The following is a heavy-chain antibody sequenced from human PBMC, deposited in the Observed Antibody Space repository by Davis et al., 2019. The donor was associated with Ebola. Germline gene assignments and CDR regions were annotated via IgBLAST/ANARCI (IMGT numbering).Heavy chain of an antibody. Sequence: SETLSLTCTVSGGSISSSSYYWGWIRQPPGKGLELIGEIYHSGSTYYNPSLKSRVTISVDTSKNQFSLKLSSVTAADTAVYYCARHAVEWFDPWGQGTLVTVSS. V-gene: IGHV4-39*01. CDR1: GGSISSSSYY. CDR2: IYHSGST. CDR3: ARHAVEWFDP. J-gene: IGHJ5*02.